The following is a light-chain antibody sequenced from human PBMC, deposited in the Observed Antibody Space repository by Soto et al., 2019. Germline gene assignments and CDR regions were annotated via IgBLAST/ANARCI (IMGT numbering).Light chain of an antibody. J-gene: IGKJ4*01. V-gene: IGKV1-5*03. Sequence: DIQMTQSPSTLSGSVGDRVTITCQASQTISSWLAWYQQKPGKAPKLLIYKASTLKSGVPSRFSGSGSGTDFTLTISNLQPEDVATYYCQKHNAAPLTFGGGTKVDIK. CDR3: QKHNAAPLT. CDR1: QTISSW. CDR2: KAS.